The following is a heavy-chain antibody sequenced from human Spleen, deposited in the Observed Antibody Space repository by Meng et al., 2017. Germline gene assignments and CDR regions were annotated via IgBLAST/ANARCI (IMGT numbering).Heavy chain of an antibody. V-gene: IGHV4-34*01. CDR1: GGSCSDYN. J-gene: IGHJ4*02. CDR2: INHSGST. Sequence: QREGEALFIPSATLSLPCVDAGGSCSDYNWSWIRQPPGKGLEWIGEINHSGSTNYNPSLESRATISVDTSQNNLSLKLSSVTAADSAVYYCARGPTTMAHDFDYWGQGTLVTVSS. CDR3: ARGPTTMAHDFDY. D-gene: IGHD4-11*01.